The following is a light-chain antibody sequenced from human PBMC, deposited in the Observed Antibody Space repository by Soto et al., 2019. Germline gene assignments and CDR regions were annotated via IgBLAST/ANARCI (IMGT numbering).Light chain of an antibody. CDR1: KLGDNY. CDR2: QDN. V-gene: IGLV3-1*01. CDR3: QAWDRSTVV. J-gene: IGLJ2*01. Sequence: SYELTQPPSVSVSPGQTASITCSGDKLGDNYASWYQQKPGQSPVLVIYQDNKRPSGIPERFSGSNSGNTATLTISGAQAMDEADYYCQAWDRSTVVFGGGTKLTVL.